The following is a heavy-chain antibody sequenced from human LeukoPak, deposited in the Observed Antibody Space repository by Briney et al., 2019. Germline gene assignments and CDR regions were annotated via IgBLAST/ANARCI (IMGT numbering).Heavy chain of an antibody. CDR3: ARHMAHCSSTSCYGFDY. V-gene: IGHV4-34*01. J-gene: IGHJ4*02. D-gene: IGHD2-2*01. CDR2: INPSGST. CDR1: GGSFSAYY. Sequence: SETLSLTCAVYGGSFSAYYWNWIRQPPGKGLEWIGEINPSGSTNYNPSLKSRVTISVDTSKTQFSLKLSSVTAADTAVYYCARHMAHCSSTSCYGFDYWGQGTLVTVSS.